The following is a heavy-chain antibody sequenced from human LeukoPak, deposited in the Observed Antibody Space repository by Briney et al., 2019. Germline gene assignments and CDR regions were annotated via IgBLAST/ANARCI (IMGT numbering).Heavy chain of an antibody. CDR2: MNPNSGNT. J-gene: IGHJ6*03. CDR1: GYTFTSYD. V-gene: IGHV1-8*01. CDR3: ATVPNYDFWNGGYYYMDV. Sequence: GASVKVSCKASGYTFTSYDINWVRQATGQGLEWMGWMNPNSGNTGYAQKFQGRVTMTRNTYISTAYMELSSLRSEDTAVYYCATVPNYDFWNGGYYYMDVWGKGTTVTVSS. D-gene: IGHD3-3*01.